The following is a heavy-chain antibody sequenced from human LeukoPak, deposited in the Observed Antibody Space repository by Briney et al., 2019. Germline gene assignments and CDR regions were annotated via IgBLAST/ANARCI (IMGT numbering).Heavy chain of an antibody. V-gene: IGHV4-59*01. CDR1: GGSISSYY. CDR3: ARGDYDILTGYNYYYYYGMDV. CDR2: IYYNGST. J-gene: IGHJ6*02. D-gene: IGHD3-9*01. Sequence: SETLSLTCTVSGGSISSYYWSWIRQPPGKGLEWIGYIYYNGSTNYNPSLKSRVTISVDTSKNQFSLKLSSVTAADTAVYYCARGDYDILTGYNYYYYYGMDVWGQGTTVTVSS.